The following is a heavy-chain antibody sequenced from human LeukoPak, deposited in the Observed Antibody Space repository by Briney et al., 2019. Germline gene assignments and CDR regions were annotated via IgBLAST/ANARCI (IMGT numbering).Heavy chain of an antibody. CDR3: AKLWGYDSSGRFNWYFDL. CDR2: ISGRGGST. V-gene: IGHV3-23*01. J-gene: IGHJ2*01. CDR1: GFTFSSYA. D-gene: IGHD3-22*01. Sequence: GSLRLSCAASGFTFSSYAMSWVRQAPGKALVWDSAISGRGGSTYYADSVKCRSNITRDNSKNTLYLQMSSLRAEDTAVYYCAKLWGYDSSGRFNWYFDLWGRGTLVTASS.